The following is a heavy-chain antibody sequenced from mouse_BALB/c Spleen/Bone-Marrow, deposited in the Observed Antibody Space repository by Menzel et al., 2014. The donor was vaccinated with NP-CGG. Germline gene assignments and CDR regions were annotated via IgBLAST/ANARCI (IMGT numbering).Heavy chain of an antibody. D-gene: IGHD2-4*01. CDR1: GISITTGNYR. CDR2: IYYSGTI. CDR3: ARYYDNYFDY. V-gene: IGHV3-5*02. J-gene: IGHJ2*01. Sequence: DVQLQESGPGLVKPSQTVSLTCTVTGISITTGNYRWSWIRQFPGNKLEWIGYIYYSGTITYNPSLTSRTTITRDTSKNQFFLEMNSLTAEDTATYYCARYYDNYFDYCGQSATLTVSS.